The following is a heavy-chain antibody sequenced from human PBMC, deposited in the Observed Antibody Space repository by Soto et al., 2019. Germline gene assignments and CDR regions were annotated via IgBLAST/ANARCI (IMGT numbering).Heavy chain of an antibody. D-gene: IGHD6-6*01. CDR2: ISPSGTT. CDR3: ARAPKVSGSAQTRPDF. J-gene: IGHJ4*02. V-gene: IGHV4-34*01. CDR1: SGSLSGYY. Sequence: LSLTCSLYSGSLSGYYWSWIRQPPGKGLEWIGEISPSGTTNYSPSLKSRVSISVDTSKNQFSLNLTSLTAADTAVYYCARAPKVSGSAQTRPDFWGQGSLVTVSS.